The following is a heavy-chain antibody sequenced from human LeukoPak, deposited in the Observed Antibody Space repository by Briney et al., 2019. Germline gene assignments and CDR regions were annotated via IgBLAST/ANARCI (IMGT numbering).Heavy chain of an antibody. CDR1: GYTLTSYG. CDR2: INTNTGNP. D-gene: IGHD6-25*01. J-gene: IGHJ4*02. CDR3: ARDARLARFDY. V-gene: IGHV7-4-1*02. Sequence: ASVKVSCKASGYTLTSYGMSWVRQAPGHGLEWMGWINTNTGNPTYAQGFTGRFVFSLDTSVSTAYLQISSLEAEDTAVYYCARDARLARFDYWGQGTLVTVSS.